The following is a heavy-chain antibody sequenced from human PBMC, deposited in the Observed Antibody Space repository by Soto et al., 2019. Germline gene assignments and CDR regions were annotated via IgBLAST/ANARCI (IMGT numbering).Heavy chain of an antibody. Sequence: QITLKESGPTLVKPTQSLTLTCTVSGFSLSGDGVGVGWIRQPPGKALEWLALIYWDDDQRYSPSLKTRLTITKDTSKNPGVLTMTNMDPVDTATYYCAHAFGGTSWPNDAFDIWGQGTVVTVSS. V-gene: IGHV2-5*02. CDR1: GFSLSGDGVG. J-gene: IGHJ3*02. CDR3: AHAFGGTSWPNDAFDI. D-gene: IGHD3-3*02. CDR2: IYWDDDQ.